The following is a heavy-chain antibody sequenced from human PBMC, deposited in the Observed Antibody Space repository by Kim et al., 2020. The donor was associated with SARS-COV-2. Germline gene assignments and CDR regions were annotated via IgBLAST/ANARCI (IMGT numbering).Heavy chain of an antibody. D-gene: IGHD3-10*01. CDR2: IDPSDSYT. V-gene: IGHV5-10-1*01. CDR1: GYSFTSYW. CDR3: ARQGAYYGSGSPPDY. J-gene: IGHJ4*02. Sequence: GESLKISCKGSGYSFTSYWISWVRQMPGKGLEWMGRIDPSDSYTNYSPSFQGHVTISADKSISTAYLQWSSLKASDSAMYYCARQGAYYGSGSPPDYWGQGTLVTVSS.